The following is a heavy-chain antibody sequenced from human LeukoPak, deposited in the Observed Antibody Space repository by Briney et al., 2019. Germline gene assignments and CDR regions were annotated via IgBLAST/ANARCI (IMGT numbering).Heavy chain of an antibody. V-gene: IGHV3-64*01. J-gene: IGHJ4*02. CDR2: ISRNGDTT. CDR3: ARESQGGSDY. D-gene: IGHD5-12*01. Sequence: GGSLRLSCAASGFTFSGYVMHWVRQAPGKGPEPVSAISRNGDTTYYAPSVKGRFTISRDDSKDTLYLQMGSLRAEDMAVYYCARESQGGSDYWGQGTLVTVSS. CDR1: GFTFSGYV.